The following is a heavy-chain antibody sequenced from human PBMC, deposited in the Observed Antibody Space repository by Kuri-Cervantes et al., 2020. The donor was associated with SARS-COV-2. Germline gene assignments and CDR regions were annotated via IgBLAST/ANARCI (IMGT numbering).Heavy chain of an antibody. J-gene: IGHJ6*02. D-gene: IGHD2-8*01. CDR1: GFTFSGSA. Sequence: GGSLRLSCAASGFTFSGSAMHWVRQASGKGLEWVGRIRSKANSYSTAYAALVKGRFTISRDDSKNTAYVQMNSMKTEDTAGYYCTSCTMDVWGQGTTATVSS. CDR2: IRSKANSYST. V-gene: IGHV3-73*01. CDR3: TSCTMDV.